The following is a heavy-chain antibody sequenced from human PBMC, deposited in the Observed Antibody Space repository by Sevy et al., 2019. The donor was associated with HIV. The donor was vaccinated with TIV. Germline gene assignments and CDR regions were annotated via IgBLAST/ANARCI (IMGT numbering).Heavy chain of an antibody. Sequence: SETLSLTCTVSGGSISSSSYYWGWIRQPPGKGLEWIGSIYYSGSTYYNPSLKSRVTISVDTSKNQFSLKLSSVTAADTAVYYCARHISLRFGELCWFDPWGQGTLVTVSS. V-gene: IGHV4-39*01. J-gene: IGHJ5*02. CDR1: GGSISSSSYY. CDR2: IYYSGST. D-gene: IGHD3-10*01. CDR3: ARHISLRFGELCWFDP.